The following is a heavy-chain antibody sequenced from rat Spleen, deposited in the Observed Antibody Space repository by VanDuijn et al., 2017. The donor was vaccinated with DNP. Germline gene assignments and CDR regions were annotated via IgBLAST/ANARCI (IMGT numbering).Heavy chain of an antibody. CDR1: GFTFSNSD. J-gene: IGHJ4*01. CDR2: ISTSGGST. CDR3: ARLRLKWEVRAMDA. V-gene: IGHV5-25*01. D-gene: IGHD1-1*01. Sequence: EVQLVESGGGLVQPGRSMKLSCAASGFTFSNSDMAWVRQAPTKGLEWVASISTSGGSTRYNPSLKSRISITRDTSKNQFFLQLNSLTTEDTATYYCARLRLKWEVRAMDAWGQGTSVTVSS.